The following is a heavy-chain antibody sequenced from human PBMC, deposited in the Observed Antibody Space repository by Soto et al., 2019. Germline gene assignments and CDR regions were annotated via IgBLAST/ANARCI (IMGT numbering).Heavy chain of an antibody. CDR3: ARAGVTPDFFDY. J-gene: IGHJ4*02. Sequence: EVQLVETGGGLIQPGGSLRLSCAASGFSVRTNYMSWVRQSPGKGLEWVSVFESGGSIYYADSVKGRFIISRDDAKNTVYLQMNYLRPEDTAVYYCARAGVTPDFFDYWGQGTLVTVSS. CDR2: FESGGSI. V-gene: IGHV3-53*02. D-gene: IGHD2-21*02. CDR1: GFSVRTNY.